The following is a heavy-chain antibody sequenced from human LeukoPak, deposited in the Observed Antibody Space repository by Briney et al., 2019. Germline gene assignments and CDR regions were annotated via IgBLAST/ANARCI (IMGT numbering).Heavy chain of an antibody. CDR3: AKEGPYDSSGYKFDY. J-gene: IGHJ4*02. D-gene: IGHD3-22*01. CDR1: GFTFSGYG. V-gene: IGHV3-23*01. Sequence: AGSLSLSCAASGFTFSGYGMSWVRQAPGKGLEWVSGISGSGGSTYYADSVKGRFTISRDNSKNTVYLQMNSLRAEDTAVYYCAKEGPYDSSGYKFDYWGQGTLVTVSS. CDR2: ISGSGGST.